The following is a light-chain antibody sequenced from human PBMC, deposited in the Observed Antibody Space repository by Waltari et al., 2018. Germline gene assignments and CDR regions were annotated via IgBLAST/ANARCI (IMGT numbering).Light chain of an antibody. Sequence: SYVLTQPPSVSVAPGKPARITCGGSNIGSNNVNWYQQKPGQAPVLVIYYDSDRPSGIPERFSGSNSGNTATLTISRVEAGDEADYYCQVWESYGDHLVVFGGGTNLTVV. CDR3: QVWESYGDHLVV. V-gene: IGLV3-21*01. J-gene: IGLJ2*01. CDR1: NIGSNN. CDR2: YDS.